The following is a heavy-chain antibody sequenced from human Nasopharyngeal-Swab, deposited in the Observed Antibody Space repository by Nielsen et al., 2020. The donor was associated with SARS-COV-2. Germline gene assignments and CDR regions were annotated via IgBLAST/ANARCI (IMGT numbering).Heavy chain of an antibody. CDR3: GRAVWFGKYGGYYFDY. CDR2: IDDSGST. J-gene: IGHJ4*02. V-gene: IGHV4-31*03. D-gene: IGHD3-10*01. CDR1: GGFITSYTYY. Sequence: LRLSCPVSGGFITSYTYYWSWILQHPWKGLDWIGFIDDSGSTYYNPSLKSRVSLSVDTSKTQFSLNLSSVTAADTAVYYCGRAVWFGKYGGYYFDYWGQGTLVSVSS.